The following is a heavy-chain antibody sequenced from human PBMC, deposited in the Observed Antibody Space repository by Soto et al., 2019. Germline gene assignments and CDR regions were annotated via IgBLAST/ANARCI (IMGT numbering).Heavy chain of an antibody. J-gene: IGHJ4*02. CDR1: GFTFSNYG. D-gene: IGHD6-6*01. CDR2: ISYDGGRT. CDR3: AKLLLDSSSYGRKDYFDS. Sequence: QVHLVESGGGVVQPGRSLRLSCAASGFTFSNYGMHWVRQAPGKGLEWVAIISYDGGRTSQADSVKGRFTISRDNSKNRLYLQMNNLRAEDTAVYYCAKLLLDSSSYGRKDYFDSWGQGTLVTVSS. V-gene: IGHV3-30*18.